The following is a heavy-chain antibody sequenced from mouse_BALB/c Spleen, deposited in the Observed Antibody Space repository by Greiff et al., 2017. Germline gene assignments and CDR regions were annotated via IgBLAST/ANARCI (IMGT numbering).Heavy chain of an antibody. CDR3: ARDWAYGYDVPWFAY. CDR2: ISDGGSYT. J-gene: IGHJ3*01. CDR1: GFTFSDYY. D-gene: IGHD2-2*01. Sequence: DVMLVESGGGLVKPGGSLKLSCAASGFTFSDYYMYWVRQTPEKRLEWVATISDGGSYTYYPDSVKGRFTISRDNAKNNLYLQMSSLKSEDTAMYYCARDWAYGYDVPWFAYWGQGTLVTVSA. V-gene: IGHV5-4*02.